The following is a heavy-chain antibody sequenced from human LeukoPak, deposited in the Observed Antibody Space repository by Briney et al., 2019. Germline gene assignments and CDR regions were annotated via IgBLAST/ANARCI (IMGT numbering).Heavy chain of an antibody. Sequence: GGSLRLSCAASGFTFSSYAMSWVRQAPGKGLEWVSAISGSGGSTYYADSVKGRFTISRDNSKNTLYLQMNSLRAEDTAVYYCAKGLKRGYSYGSFDYWGQGTLVTVSS. J-gene: IGHJ4*02. D-gene: IGHD5-18*01. CDR1: GFTFSSYA. CDR2: ISGSGGST. V-gene: IGHV3-23*01. CDR3: AKGLKRGYSYGSFDY.